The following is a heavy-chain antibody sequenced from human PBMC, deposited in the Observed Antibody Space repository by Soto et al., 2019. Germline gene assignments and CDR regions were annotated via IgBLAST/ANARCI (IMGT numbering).Heavy chain of an antibody. J-gene: IGHJ4*02. D-gene: IGHD4-17*01. CDR1: GGSIRSSSYY. CDR3: ARRNTGTAYFDY. Sequence: SETLSLTCTVSGGSIRSSSYYWGWIRQPPGKVVEWIVSIYYSGSTYYNPSLKSRVTISLDTSNNQFSLRLSSVTSSYTAVYYCARRNTGTAYFDYWGQGTLVTVSS. CDR2: IYYSGST. V-gene: IGHV4-39*01.